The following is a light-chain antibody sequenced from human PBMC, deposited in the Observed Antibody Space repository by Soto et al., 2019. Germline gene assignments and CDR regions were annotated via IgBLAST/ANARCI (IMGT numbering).Light chain of an antibody. CDR1: QSIRTY. V-gene: IGKV1-39*01. CDR2: AAS. J-gene: IGKJ1*01. CDR3: QQTYSNPRT. Sequence: DIQMTQSPSSLSASVGDRVTITCRASQSIRTYLNWYQQTPGKAPKFLIYAASTLQGGVPSRFSGSGSGTDFALPISSLQPADFATYYCQQTYSNPRTFGQGTKVEIK.